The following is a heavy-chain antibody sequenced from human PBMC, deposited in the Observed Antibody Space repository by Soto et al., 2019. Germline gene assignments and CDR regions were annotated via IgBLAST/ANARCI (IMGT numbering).Heavy chain of an antibody. Sequence: GGSLRLSCAASGFTFSSYWMHWVRQAPGKGLVWVSRINSDGSSTSYADSVKGRFTISRDNAKNTLYLQMNSLSAEDTAVYYCARGHDYAGLNWFDPWGQGTLVTVSS. D-gene: IGHD4-17*01. CDR2: INSDGSST. V-gene: IGHV3-74*01. CDR3: ARGHDYAGLNWFDP. J-gene: IGHJ5*02. CDR1: GFTFSSYW.